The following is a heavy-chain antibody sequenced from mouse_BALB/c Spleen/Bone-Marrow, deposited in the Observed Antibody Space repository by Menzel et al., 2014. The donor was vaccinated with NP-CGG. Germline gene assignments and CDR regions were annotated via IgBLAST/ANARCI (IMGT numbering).Heavy chain of an antibody. CDR2: IWSGGST. CDR3: ARNKDTTVGDY. V-gene: IGHV2-2*02. D-gene: IGHD1-1*01. Sequence: VPLVASGPGLVQPSQSLSITCTVSGFSLTSYGVPWVRQSPGKGLEWLGVIWSGGSTDYNAAFISRLSISKDNSKSQVFFKMNSLQANDTAIYYCARNKDTTVGDYGGQGTTLTVSS. CDR1: GFSLTSYG. J-gene: IGHJ2*01.